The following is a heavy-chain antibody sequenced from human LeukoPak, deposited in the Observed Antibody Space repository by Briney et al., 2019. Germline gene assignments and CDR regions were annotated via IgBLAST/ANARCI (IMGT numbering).Heavy chain of an antibody. CDR3: ARVGYCSGGSCYFTWDY. V-gene: IGHV4-59*01. CDR1: GGSISSYY. CDR2: IYYSGST. Sequence: SETLSLTCTVSGGSISSYYWTWIRQPPGKGLEWIGHIYYSGSTNYNPSLQSRVTISVDTSKNQFSLKLSSVTAAATAVYCCARVGYCSGGSCYFTWDYWGQGTLVTVSS. J-gene: IGHJ4*02. D-gene: IGHD2-15*01.